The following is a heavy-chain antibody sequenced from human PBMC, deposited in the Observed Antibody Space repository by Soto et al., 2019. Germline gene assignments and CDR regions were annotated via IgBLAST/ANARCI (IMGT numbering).Heavy chain of an antibody. V-gene: IGHV1-2*04. CDR3: TTWVDYGDYEGFDF. D-gene: IGHD4-17*01. J-gene: IGHJ4*02. Sequence: QVPLLQSGAEVKKPGASVKVSCKTSGNTFTDYKLHWVRQAPGQGLEWMGWVDPNGGGTNSAQKFQGSVTMTRDTSITTVYLELSRLKTNDTATYFCTTWVDYGDYEGFDFWGQGTLVTVSS. CDR1: GNTFTDYK. CDR2: VDPNGGGT.